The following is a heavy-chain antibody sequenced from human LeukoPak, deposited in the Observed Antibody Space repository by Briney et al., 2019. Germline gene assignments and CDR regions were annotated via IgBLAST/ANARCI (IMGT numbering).Heavy chain of an antibody. V-gene: IGHV3-33*08. CDR1: GFTFRSYA. CDR3: ASRSGADYGMDV. CDR2: IWYDGSNK. D-gene: IGHD1-26*01. J-gene: IGHJ6*02. Sequence: GGSLRLSCAASGFTFRSYAMHWFRKAPGKGLEWVAVIWYDGSNKYYADSVKGRFTISRDNSKNTLYLQMNSLRAEDTAVYYCASRSGADYGMDVWGQGTTVTVSS.